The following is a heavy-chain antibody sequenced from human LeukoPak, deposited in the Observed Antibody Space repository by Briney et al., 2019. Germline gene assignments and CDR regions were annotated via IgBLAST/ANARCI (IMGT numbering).Heavy chain of an antibody. CDR1: GFTVRTTY. CDR3: ARGDYYDDCGYSA. D-gene: IGHD3-16*01. CDR2: LYKAGAT. Sequence: GGSLRLSCDVSGFTVRTTYMSWVRQPPGKGLEWVSILYKAGATYYADAVKGRFTISRHDSKNTLFLHMDGLRPEDTAVYYCARGDYYDDCGYSAWGQGTLVTVSA. V-gene: IGHV3-53*04. J-gene: IGHJ5*02.